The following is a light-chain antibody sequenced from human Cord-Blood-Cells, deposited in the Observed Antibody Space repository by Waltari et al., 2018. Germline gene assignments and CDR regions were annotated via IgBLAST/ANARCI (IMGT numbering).Light chain of an antibody. V-gene: IGKV4-1*01. Sequence: DIVMTQSPDSLAVSLGERATNNGKSSQSVLYSSNNKNYLAWYQQKPGQPPKLLIYWASTRESGVPDRFSGSGSGTDFTLTISSLQAEDVAVYYCQQYYSTRTFGQGTKVEIK. J-gene: IGKJ1*01. CDR3: QQYYSTRT. CDR1: QSVLYSSNNKNY. CDR2: WAS.